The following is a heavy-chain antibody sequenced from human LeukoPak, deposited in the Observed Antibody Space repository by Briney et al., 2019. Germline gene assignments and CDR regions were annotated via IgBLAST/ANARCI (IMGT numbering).Heavy chain of an antibody. CDR1: GYTFSSFG. CDR3: ARDHSSSGQLFDY. D-gene: IGHD6-25*01. CDR2: ISAYNDNR. Sequence: GASVKVSCKASGYTFSSFGISWVRQAPGQGLEWMGWISAYNDNRNYAQRLQGRVTMTTDTSTSTAYLELRSLTSDDTAVYYCARDHSSSGQLFDYWGQGTLVTVSS. J-gene: IGHJ4*02. V-gene: IGHV1-18*01.